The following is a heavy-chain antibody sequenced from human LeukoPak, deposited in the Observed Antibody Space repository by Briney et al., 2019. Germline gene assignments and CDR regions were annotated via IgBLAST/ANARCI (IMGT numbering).Heavy chain of an antibody. CDR3: ARVGSSSWYWFDY. Sequence: PSETLSLTCTVSGGSISSHYWSRIRQPPGKGLEWIGYIYYSGSTNYNPSLKSRVTISVDTSKNQFSLKLSSVTAADTAVYYCARVGSSSWYWFDYWGQGTLVTVSS. J-gene: IGHJ4*02. V-gene: IGHV4-59*11. CDR2: IYYSGST. D-gene: IGHD6-13*01. CDR1: GGSISSHY.